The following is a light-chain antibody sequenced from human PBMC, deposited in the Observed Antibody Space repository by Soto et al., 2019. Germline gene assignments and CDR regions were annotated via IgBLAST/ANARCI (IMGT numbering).Light chain of an antibody. V-gene: IGLV2-23*01. J-gene: IGLJ2*01. CDR3: FSYASSRSLV. CDR2: EGS. Sequence: QYALTQPASVSGSPGQSITISCTGTSSDVGRYNLVSWYQQHPGKAPKLMIYEGSKRPSGVSNCFSGSKSGNTGSLTISGLQAEEEADYYCFSYASSRSLVFGGVIKLTVL. CDR1: SSDVGRYNL.